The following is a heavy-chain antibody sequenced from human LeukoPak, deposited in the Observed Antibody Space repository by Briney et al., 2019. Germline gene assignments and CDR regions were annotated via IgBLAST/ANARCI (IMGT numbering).Heavy chain of an antibody. D-gene: IGHD3-22*01. Sequence: ASGKVSCTASGGTFSSYAISWVRQAPGQGLEWMGGIISIFGTANYAQKFQGRVTITADESTSTAYMELSSLRSEDTAVYYCARDSDSSGSYFDYGGQGTLVTVSS. J-gene: IGHJ4*02. V-gene: IGHV1-69*13. CDR1: GGTFSSYA. CDR2: IISIFGTA. CDR3: ARDSDSSGSYFDY.